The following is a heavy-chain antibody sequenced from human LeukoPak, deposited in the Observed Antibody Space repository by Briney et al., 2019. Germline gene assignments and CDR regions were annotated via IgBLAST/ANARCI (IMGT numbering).Heavy chain of an antibody. Sequence: GASVKVSCKASGYTFTSYGISWVRQAPGQGLEWMGWISAYNGNTNYAQKLQGRVTMTTDTSTSTAYMELRSLRSDDTAVYYCARFEILRRTIFVVVPGTNDYWGQGTLVTVSS. CDR2: ISAYNGNT. CDR3: ARFEILRRTIFVVVPGTNDY. CDR1: GYTFTSYG. D-gene: IGHD3-3*01. J-gene: IGHJ4*02. V-gene: IGHV1-18*01.